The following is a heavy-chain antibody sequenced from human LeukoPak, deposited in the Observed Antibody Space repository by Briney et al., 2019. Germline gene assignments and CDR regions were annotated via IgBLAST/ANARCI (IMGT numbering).Heavy chain of an antibody. D-gene: IGHD3-10*01. CDR3: ARAAGEVRGVIMRSYYFDY. CDR1: GFTFSSYS. CDR2: ISSSSSTI. J-gene: IGHJ4*02. Sequence: PGGSLRLSCAASGFTFSSYSMNWVRQAPGKGLECVSYISSSSSTIYYADSVKGRFTISRDNAKNSLYLQMNSLRDEDTAVYYCARAAGEVRGVIMRSYYFDYWGQGTLVTVSS. V-gene: IGHV3-48*02.